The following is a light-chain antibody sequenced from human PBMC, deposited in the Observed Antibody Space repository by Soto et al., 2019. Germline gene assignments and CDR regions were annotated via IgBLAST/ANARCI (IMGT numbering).Light chain of an antibody. J-gene: IGKJ1*01. CDR2: GAS. CDR1: QSVSSN. Sequence: EIVMTQSPATLSVSPGERAALSCRASQSVSSNLAWYLQKPGQAPRLLIYGASTRATGIPARFSGSGSGTEFTLTISSLQSEDFAVYYCQQYNNWPPTFDQGTKVEIK. V-gene: IGKV3-15*01. CDR3: QQYNNWPPT.